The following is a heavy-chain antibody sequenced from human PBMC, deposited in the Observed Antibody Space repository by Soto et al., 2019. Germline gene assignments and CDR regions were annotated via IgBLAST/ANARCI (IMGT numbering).Heavy chain of an antibody. CDR1: GGSISNSY. CDR2: IYSSGST. D-gene: IGHD3-16*01. J-gene: IGHJ5*02. V-gene: IGHV4-4*08. Sequence: SETLSLTCTVSGGSISNSYWSWIRQSPEKGLEWIGYIYSSGSTNYNPSLNSRVTISVDTSKNQFSLKLSSLSAADTAVYYCAREAILGWFDPWGQGTPVTVSS. CDR3: AREAILGWFDP.